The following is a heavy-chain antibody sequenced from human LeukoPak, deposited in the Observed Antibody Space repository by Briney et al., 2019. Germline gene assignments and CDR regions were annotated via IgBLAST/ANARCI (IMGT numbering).Heavy chain of an antibody. D-gene: IGHD6-19*01. Sequence: PGGDLRLSCTASRFPDSSNYMSSARPAPGKGLEWDTVIYGGGSTYYADSVKGRFTISRDNSKNTLYLQMNSLRAEDTAVYYCAREKWLVREYFQHWGQGTLVTVSS. J-gene: IGHJ1*01. V-gene: IGHV3-53*01. CDR3: AREKWLVREYFQH. CDR1: RFPDSSNY. CDR2: IYGGGST.